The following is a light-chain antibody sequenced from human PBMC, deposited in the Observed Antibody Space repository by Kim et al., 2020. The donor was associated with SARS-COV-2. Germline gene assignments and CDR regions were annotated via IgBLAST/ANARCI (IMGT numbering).Light chain of an antibody. J-gene: IGLJ3*02. V-gene: IGLV4-69*01. Sequence: QPVLTQSPSASASLGASVKLTCTLSSGHSSNPIAWHQQQAENGPRYLMTVKSDGSHTRGDGIPDRFSGSSSGAERYLMISGLQSDDEADYYCQTWGTGIWVFGGGTTLTVL. CDR1: SGHSSNP. CDR3: QTWGTGIWV. CDR2: VKSDGSH.